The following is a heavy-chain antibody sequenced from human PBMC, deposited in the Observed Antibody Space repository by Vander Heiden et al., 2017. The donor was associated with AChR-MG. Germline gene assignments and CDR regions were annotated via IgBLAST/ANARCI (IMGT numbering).Heavy chain of an antibody. CDR2: ISSSRSTI. Sequence: VQLVVSGGGLVQPGGFLNLSCSATGTPLRSYESDWVRQVPGKGLGWVSYISSSRSTIYYADSVKGRFTISRDNAKNSLYLQMNSLRAEDTAVYYCAREVITGTYYYYYMDVWGKGTTVTVSS. CDR3: AREVITGTYYYYYMDV. V-gene: IGHV3-48*03. CDR1: GTPLRSYE. D-gene: IGHD1-20*01. J-gene: IGHJ6*03.